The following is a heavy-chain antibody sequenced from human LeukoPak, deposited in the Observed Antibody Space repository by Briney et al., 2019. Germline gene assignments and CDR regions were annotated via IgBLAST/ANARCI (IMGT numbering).Heavy chain of an antibody. V-gene: IGHV5-51*01. CDR2: IYPDDSDT. CDR3: ARQEYSSGYSVLEY. Sequence: RESLKISCKGSGYTFTTYWIAWVRQMPGKGLEWVGIIYPDDSDTRYSPSFQGQVTMSADKSINTAYMQWSSLKASDTAMYYCARQEYSSGYSVLEYWGQGTLVTVSS. D-gene: IGHD3-22*01. CDR1: GYTFTTYW. J-gene: IGHJ4*02.